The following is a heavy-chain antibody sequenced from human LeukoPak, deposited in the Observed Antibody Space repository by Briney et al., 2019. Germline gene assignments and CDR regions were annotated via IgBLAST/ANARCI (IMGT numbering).Heavy chain of an antibody. V-gene: IGHV4-59*01. J-gene: IGHJ2*01. D-gene: IGHD5-18*01. Sequence: SETLSLTCTVSGGSISSYYWSWIRQPPGKGLEWIGYIDYSGSTNYNPSLKSRVTISVDTSKNQFSLKLSSVTAADTAVYYCARSTAMVNWYFDLWGRGTLVTVSS. CDR1: GGSISSYY. CDR2: IDYSGST. CDR3: ARSTAMVNWYFDL.